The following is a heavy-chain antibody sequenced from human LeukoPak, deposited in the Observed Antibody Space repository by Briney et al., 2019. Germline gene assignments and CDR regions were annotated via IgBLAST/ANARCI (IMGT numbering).Heavy chain of an antibody. J-gene: IGHJ4*02. CDR2: ISTSSSYI. Sequence: GGSLRLSCAASGFTFSTYYMNWVRQAPGKGLEWVSSISTSSSYIYYADAVKGRFTISRDIFKNTVYLQMNSLRAEDTAVYYCAREGATTAFDYWGQGTLVTVSS. V-gene: IGHV3-21*04. CDR1: GFTFSTYY. CDR3: AREGATTAFDY. D-gene: IGHD1-26*01.